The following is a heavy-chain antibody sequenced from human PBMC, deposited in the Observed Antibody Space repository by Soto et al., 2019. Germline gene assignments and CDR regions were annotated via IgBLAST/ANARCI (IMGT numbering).Heavy chain of an antibody. CDR2: IFNTGST. D-gene: IGHD3-16*01. CDR3: ARNDYDYVWESPGGDAFDI. V-gene: IGHV4-30-4*01. J-gene: IGHJ3*02. CDR1: GGSISSGDYY. Sequence: SETLSLTCTVSGGSISSGDYYWNWIRQPPGKGLEWIGFIFNTGSTYYNPSLKSRLTISVDMPKNQFSLRLTSVTAADTAVYYCARNDYDYVWESPGGDAFDIWGQGTMVTVSS.